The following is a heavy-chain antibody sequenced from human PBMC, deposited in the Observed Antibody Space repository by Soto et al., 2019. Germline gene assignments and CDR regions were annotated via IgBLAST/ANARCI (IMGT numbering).Heavy chain of an antibody. CDR2: IYYSGST. CDR3: ARVHPANWFDP. CDR1: GGSISSGGYY. Sequence: SETLSLTCTVSGGSISSGGYYWSWIRQHPGKGLEWIGYIYYSGSTYYNPSLKSRVTISVDTSKNQFSLKLSSVTAADTAVYYCARVHPANWFDPWGQGTLVTVSS. V-gene: IGHV4-31*03. D-gene: IGHD2-2*01. J-gene: IGHJ5*02.